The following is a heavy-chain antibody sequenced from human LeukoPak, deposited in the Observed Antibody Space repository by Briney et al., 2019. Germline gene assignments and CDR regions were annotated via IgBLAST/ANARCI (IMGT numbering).Heavy chain of an antibody. V-gene: IGHV3-7*05. D-gene: IGHD3-10*01. CDR1: GFTFSYYW. Sequence: GGSLRLSCAASGFTFSYYWMTWVRQAPGKGLEWVAKIKQDGSDEYYVDSVKGRFTISKDNAENSLYLQMNSLGADDTAVYYCARSIYGSGSFYAFDFWGQGTMVTVSS. CDR2: IKQDGSDE. CDR3: ARSIYGSGSFYAFDF. J-gene: IGHJ3*01.